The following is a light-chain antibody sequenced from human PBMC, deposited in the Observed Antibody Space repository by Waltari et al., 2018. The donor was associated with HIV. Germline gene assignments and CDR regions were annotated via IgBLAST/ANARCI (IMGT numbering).Light chain of an antibody. J-gene: IGLJ2*01. CDR2: DVT. V-gene: IGLV2-8*01. CDR3: ASHAGSKDV. CDR1: SSDVGAYNS. Sequence: QSALTQPPSASGSPGQSVTISCTGTSSDVGAYNSVSWLQQHPGKAPKIMIYDVTKRPLGVPDRFSGPKSGNTASLTVSGLQAEDEADYYCASHAGSKDVFGGGTRLTVL.